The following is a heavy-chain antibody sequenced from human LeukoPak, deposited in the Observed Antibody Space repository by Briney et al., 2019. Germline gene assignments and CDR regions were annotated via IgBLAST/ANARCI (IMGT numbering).Heavy chain of an antibody. CDR2: MNQDGSEI. D-gene: IGHD3-22*01. V-gene: IGHV3-7*01. J-gene: IGHJ4*02. CDR1: AFTFSTYW. Sequence: GGSLRLFCAASAFTFSTYWMSWVRQAPGKGLEWVANMNQDGSEINYVDSVKGRFTISRDNAKNSLSLQMNSLRVDDTAVYCCARDRGYSTFDYWGQGTLVTVSS. CDR3: ARDRGYSTFDY.